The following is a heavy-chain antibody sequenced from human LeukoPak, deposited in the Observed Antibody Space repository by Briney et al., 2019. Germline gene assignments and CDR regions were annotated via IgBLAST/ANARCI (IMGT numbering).Heavy chain of an antibody. CDR1: GGSISSYY. Sequence: SETLSLTCTVSGGSISSYYWSWIRQTPGKGLEWVGYIYYSGSTNFNPSLKSRVTISVDTSKNQFSLKMSSVTAADTAVYFCARGGPPGYYYDYYMDVWGKGTTVTISS. V-gene: IGHV4-59*01. J-gene: IGHJ6*03. CDR3: ARGGPPGYYYDYYMDV. CDR2: IYYSGST.